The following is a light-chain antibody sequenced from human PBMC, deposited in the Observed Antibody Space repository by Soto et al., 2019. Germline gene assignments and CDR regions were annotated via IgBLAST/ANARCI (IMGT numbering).Light chain of an antibody. CDR2: EVS. CDR1: SSDVGGYKY. CDR3: SSYTSSSTWM. Sequence: QSVLTQPASVSGSPGQSITTSCTGTSSDVGGYKYVSWFQQHPGKAPKLMIYEVSNRPSGVANRFSGSKSGNTASLTISGLQAEDEADYYCSSYTSSSTWMFGGGTQLTVL. V-gene: IGLV2-14*01. J-gene: IGLJ3*02.